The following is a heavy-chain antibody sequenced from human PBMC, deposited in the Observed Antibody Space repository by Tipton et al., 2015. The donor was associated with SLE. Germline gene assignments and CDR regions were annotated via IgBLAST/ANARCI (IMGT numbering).Heavy chain of an antibody. J-gene: IGHJ6*02. D-gene: IGHD6-13*01. Sequence: GSLRLSCAASGFTFSSYAMSWVRQAPGKGLEWVSSISGSGGDTYYADSVKGRFTISRDNFKNTLYVQMNSLRAEDTAVYSCARRTSSRIRYGLDVWGQVTTVTVSS. CDR3: ARRTSSRIRYGLDV. V-gene: IGHV3-23*01. CDR1: GFTFSSYA. CDR2: ISGSGGDT.